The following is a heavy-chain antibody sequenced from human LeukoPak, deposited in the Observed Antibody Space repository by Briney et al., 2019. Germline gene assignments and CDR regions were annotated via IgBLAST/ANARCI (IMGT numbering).Heavy chain of an antibody. D-gene: IGHD4-17*01. CDR1: GGSFSGYY. CDR3: ARSGTTVNYYYYYGMDV. V-gene: IGHV4-34*01. Sequence: PSETLSLTCAVYGGSFSGYYWSWIRQPPGKGLEWIGEINHSGSTNYNPSLKSRVTISVDTSKNQFSLKLSSVTAADTAVYYSARSGTTVNYYYYYGMDVWGQGTTVTVSS. CDR2: INHSGST. J-gene: IGHJ6*02.